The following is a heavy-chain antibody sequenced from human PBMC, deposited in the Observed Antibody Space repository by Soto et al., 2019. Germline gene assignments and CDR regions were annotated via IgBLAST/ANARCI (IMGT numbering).Heavy chain of an antibody. V-gene: IGHV3-13*04. CDR1: GFTFSSYD. CDR2: MGTAGDT. D-gene: IGHD6-13*01. Sequence: EVQLVESGGGLVQPGGSLRLSCAASGFTFSSYDVHWVRQATGKGLEWVSAMGTAGDTYYPGSVKGRFTISRENAKNSLYLQMNSQRAGDTAVYYCARSYSSSWYGGVGYYYGMDVWGQGTTVTVSS. CDR3: ARSYSSSWYGGVGYYYGMDV. J-gene: IGHJ6*02.